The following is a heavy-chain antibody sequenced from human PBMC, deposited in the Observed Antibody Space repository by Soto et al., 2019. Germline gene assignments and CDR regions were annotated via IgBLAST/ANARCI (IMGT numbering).Heavy chain of an antibody. CDR3: AREGALKPFSS. CDR2: ISGSGIDI. CDR1: GFAFYYYN. J-gene: IGHJ5*02. Sequence: PGGSLRLSCAASGFAFYYYNMNWVRQAPGRGLEWVSSISGSGIDIHFTDSVRGRFTISRDNAKNSVYLQMDSLRVEDTAVYYCAREGALKPFSSWGQGALVTVSS. V-gene: IGHV3-21*01.